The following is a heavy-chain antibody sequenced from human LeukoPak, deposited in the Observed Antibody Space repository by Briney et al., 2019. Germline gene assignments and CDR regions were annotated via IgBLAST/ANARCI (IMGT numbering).Heavy chain of an antibody. CDR2: ISAYNGNT. CDR1: GGTFSSYA. CDR3: ARDLHFYYYGMDV. D-gene: IGHD3-3*02. J-gene: IGHJ6*02. V-gene: IGHV1-18*01. Sequence: ASVKVSCKASGGTFSSYAISWVRQAPGQGLEWMGWISAYNGNTNYAQKLQGRVTMTTDTSTSTAYMELRSLRSDDTAVYYCARDLHFYYYGMDVWGQGTTVTVSS.